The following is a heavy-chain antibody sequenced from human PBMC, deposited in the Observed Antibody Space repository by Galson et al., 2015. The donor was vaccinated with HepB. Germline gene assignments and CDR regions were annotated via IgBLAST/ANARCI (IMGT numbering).Heavy chain of an antibody. Sequence: SLRLSCAASGFTFSPYGMTWVRQPPGKGLEWVATISRDSGHSFYPDSMKGRFIISRDDAKNSVYLQMNSLRVEDTAVYFWARDGSGWSRDYWGQGILVSVSS. D-gene: IGHD6-19*01. CDR2: ISRDSGHS. CDR1: GFTFSPYG. V-gene: IGHV3-21*01. CDR3: ARDGSGWSRDY. J-gene: IGHJ4*02.